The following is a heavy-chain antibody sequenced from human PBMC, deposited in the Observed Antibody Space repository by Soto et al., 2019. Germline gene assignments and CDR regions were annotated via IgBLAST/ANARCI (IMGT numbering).Heavy chain of an antibody. CDR1: GGSISRTTYY. CDR3: AKSGSEYPGTFDI. V-gene: IGHV4-39*01. Sequence: PSETLSLTCSVSGGSSTGGSISRTTYYWGWMRQPPGKGLEWIASFFIGGNTYYNPSLKSRVTTSVDTSKNQFSLKLSSVTAADTAVYYCAKSGSEYPGTFDIWSRGTMVTVSS. D-gene: IGHD1-1*01. J-gene: IGHJ3*02. CDR2: FFIGGNT.